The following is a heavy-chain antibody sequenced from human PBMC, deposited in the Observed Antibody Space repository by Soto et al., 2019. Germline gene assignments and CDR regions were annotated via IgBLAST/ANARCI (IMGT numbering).Heavy chain of an antibody. CDR3: ARPPHYYDFWSGYYKGNWFDP. D-gene: IGHD3-3*01. CDR1: GFTFSSYA. CDR2: ISGSGGST. V-gene: IGHV3-23*01. J-gene: IGHJ5*02. Sequence: GGSQRLSCAASGFTFSSYAMSWVRQAPGKGLEWVSGISGSGGSTYYADSVKGRFTISRDNSKNTLYLQMNSLRAEDTAVYYCARPPHYYDFWSGYYKGNWFDPWGQGTLVTVSS.